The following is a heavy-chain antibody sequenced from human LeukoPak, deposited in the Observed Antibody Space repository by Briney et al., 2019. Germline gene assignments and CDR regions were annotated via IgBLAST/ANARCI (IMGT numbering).Heavy chain of an antibody. D-gene: IGHD6-13*01. J-gene: IGHJ4*02. V-gene: IGHV1-8*02. CDR3: ARGSGKIAAAGTASFV. Sequence: ASVKVSCKASGGTFSSYDINWVRQATGQGLEWMGWMNPNSGNTGYAQKFQGRVTMTRNTSISTAYMELSSLRSEDTAVYYCARGSGKIAAAGTASFVWGQGTLVTVSS. CDR1: GGTFSSYD. CDR2: MNPNSGNT.